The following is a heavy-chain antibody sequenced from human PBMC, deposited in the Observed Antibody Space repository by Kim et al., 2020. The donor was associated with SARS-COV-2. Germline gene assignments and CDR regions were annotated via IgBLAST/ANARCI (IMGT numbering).Heavy chain of an antibody. Sequence: SGEFYVDSVKGRVSMSRDNAENTLYRQMNSLRGDDTALYFCARDYWGSLDYWGQGVLVTVSS. CDR2: SGE. D-gene: IGHD7-27*01. J-gene: IGHJ4*02. CDR3: ARDYWGSLDY. V-gene: IGHV3-7*01.